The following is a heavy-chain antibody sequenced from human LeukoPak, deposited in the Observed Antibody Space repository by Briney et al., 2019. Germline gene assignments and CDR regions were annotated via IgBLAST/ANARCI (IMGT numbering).Heavy chain of an antibody. J-gene: IGHJ4*02. D-gene: IGHD1-26*01. CDR3: AHWGPTIQWYYFDY. V-gene: IGHV2-5*01. CDR1: GGSISSYYW. Sequence: TLSLTCTVSGGSISSYYWSWIRQPPGKALEWLALIYWNDDKRYSPSLKSRLTITTDTSKNQVVLTMTNMDPVDTATYYCAHWGPTIQWYYFDYWGQGTLVTVSS. CDR2: IYWNDDK.